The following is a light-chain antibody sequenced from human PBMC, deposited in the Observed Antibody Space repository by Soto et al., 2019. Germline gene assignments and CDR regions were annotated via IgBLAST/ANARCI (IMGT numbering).Light chain of an antibody. Sequence: QSALTQPASVSGSPGQSITISCSGTSSYVGRHNAVSWYQQHPGKVPQLMIYDVSIRPSGISDRLSASKSGNMASLTISGLQAEDEADYYCSSYRVGGSYVFGTGTRSPS. CDR2: DVS. V-gene: IGLV2-14*03. J-gene: IGLJ1*01. CDR1: SSYVGRHNA. CDR3: SSYRVGGSYV.